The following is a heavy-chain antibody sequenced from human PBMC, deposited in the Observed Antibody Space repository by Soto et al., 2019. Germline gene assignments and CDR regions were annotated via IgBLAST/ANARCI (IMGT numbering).Heavy chain of an antibody. V-gene: IGHV3-30-3*01. J-gene: IGHJ3*02. Sequence: GGSLRLSCAASGFTFSSYAMHWVRQAPGKGLEWVAVISYDGSNKYYEDSVKGRFTISRDNSKNTLYLQMNSLRAEDTAVYYCARGGRRSGSYADAFDIWGQGTMVTVSS. CDR2: ISYDGSNK. D-gene: IGHD1-26*01. CDR3: ARGGRRSGSYADAFDI. CDR1: GFTFSSYA.